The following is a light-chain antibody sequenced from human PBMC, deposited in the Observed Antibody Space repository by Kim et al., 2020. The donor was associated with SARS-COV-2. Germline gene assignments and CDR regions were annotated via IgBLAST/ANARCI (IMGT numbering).Light chain of an antibody. CDR1: QSISSGW. CDR3: QQYGGSSWT. CDR2: DSS. V-gene: IGKV3-20*01. Sequence: ENVLTQSPGTLSLSPGEGATLSCTASQSISSGWLAWYQQKPGQTPRLLIYDSSIRATGIPDRFTGSGSGTDFTLTINRLEPEDFAVYYCQQYGGSSWTFGQGTKVDIK. J-gene: IGKJ1*01.